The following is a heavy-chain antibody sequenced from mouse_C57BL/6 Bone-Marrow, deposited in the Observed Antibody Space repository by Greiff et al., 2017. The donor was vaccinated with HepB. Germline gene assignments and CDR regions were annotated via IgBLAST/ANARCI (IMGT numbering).Heavy chain of an antibody. V-gene: IGHV1-62-2*01. D-gene: IGHD2-3*01. CDR3: ARHEEGNDGYYGAMDY. Sequence: QVQLQQSGAELVKPGASVKLSCKASGYTFTEYTIHWVKQRSGQGLEWIGWFYPGSGSIKYNEKFKDKATLTADKSSSTVYTELSRLTSEDSAVYFCARHEEGNDGYYGAMDYWGQGTSVTVSS. CDR1: GYTFTEYT. CDR2: FYPGSGSI. J-gene: IGHJ4*01.